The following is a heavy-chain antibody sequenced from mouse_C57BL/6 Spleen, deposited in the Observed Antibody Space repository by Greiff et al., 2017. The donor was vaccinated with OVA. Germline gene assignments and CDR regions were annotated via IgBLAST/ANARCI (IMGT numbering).Heavy chain of an antibody. Sequence: VQLKESGGGLVKPGGSLKLSCAASGFTFSDYGMHWVRQAPEKGLEWVAYISSGSSTIYYADTVKGRFTISRDNAKNTLFLQMTSLRSEDTAMYYCARMVGHWGQGTLVTVSA. V-gene: IGHV5-17*01. J-gene: IGHJ3*01. CDR2: ISSGSSTI. D-gene: IGHD1-1*02. CDR3: ARMVGH. CDR1: GFTFSDYG.